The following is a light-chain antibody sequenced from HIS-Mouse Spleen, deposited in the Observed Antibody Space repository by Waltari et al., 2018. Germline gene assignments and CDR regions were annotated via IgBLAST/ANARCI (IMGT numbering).Light chain of an antibody. V-gene: IGKV2-30*02. CDR1: QSLVHSDGNTY. CDR2: KVS. J-gene: IGKJ1*01. CDR3: MQGTHWPPT. Sequence: DVVMTQSPLSLPVTLGQPASTSCRSSQSLVHSDGNTYLNWFQQRPGQSPRRLIYKVSNRDSGVPDRFSGSGSGTDFTLKISRVEAEDVGVYYCMQGTHWPPTFGQGTKVGIK.